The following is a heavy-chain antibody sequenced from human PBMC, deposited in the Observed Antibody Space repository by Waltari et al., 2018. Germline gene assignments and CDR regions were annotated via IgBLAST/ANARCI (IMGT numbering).Heavy chain of an antibody. CDR1: GSSFDDYA. D-gene: IGHD3-22*01. V-gene: IGHV3-43D*03. J-gene: IGHJ4*02. CDR2: ISWVGGGT. Sequence: EVQLVESGGVVVQPGGSLRLSCAASGSSFDDYAMHWVRQAPGTGLMWVSLISWVGGGTYYACDVTGRFTISRDNSKNSLYLQMSSLRAEDTALYYCAKDFSPNYYDSSGYTFAYWGQGTLVTVSS. CDR3: AKDFSPNYYDSSGYTFAY.